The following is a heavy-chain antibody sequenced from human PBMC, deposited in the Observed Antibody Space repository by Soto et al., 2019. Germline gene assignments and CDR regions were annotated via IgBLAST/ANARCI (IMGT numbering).Heavy chain of an antibody. D-gene: IGHD3-16*02. CDR2: IKQDGSEK. Sequence: EVQLVESGGGLVQPGGSLRLSCAASGFTFSSYWMSWVRQAPGKGLEWVANIKQDGSEKYYVDSVKGRFTISIDNAKNSLYLQINSLRAEETAVYYCGRESSRRGYWGPGTLVTVSS. CDR3: GRESSRRGY. V-gene: IGHV3-7*01. J-gene: IGHJ4*02. CDR1: GFTFSSYW.